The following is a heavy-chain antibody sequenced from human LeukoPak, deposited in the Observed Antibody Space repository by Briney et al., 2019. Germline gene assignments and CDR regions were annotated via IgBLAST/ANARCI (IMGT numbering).Heavy chain of an antibody. CDR2: ISSSSSYI. D-gene: IGHD3-22*01. CDR3: ARGSRWLLGYYYYGMDV. V-gene: IGHV3-21*01. J-gene: IGHJ6*02. Sequence: GGSLRLSCAASGFTFSSCSMNWVRQAPGKGLEWVSSISSSSSYIYYADSVKGRFTISRDNAKNSLYLQMNSLRAEDTAVYYCARGSRWLLGYYYYGMDVWGQGTTVTVSS. CDR1: GFTFSSCS.